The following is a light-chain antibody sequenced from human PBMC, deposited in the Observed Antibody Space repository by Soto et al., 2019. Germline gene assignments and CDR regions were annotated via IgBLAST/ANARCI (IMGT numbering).Light chain of an antibody. CDR2: GTS. CDR1: QSVSTSY. V-gene: IGKV3-20*01. Sequence: DIVLTQSPGILSLSPGERATLSCRASQSVSTSYLAWYQQKPGQAPRLLIYGTSSRATGTPDRFSGSGSGTDFTLTITRLEPEDFAVYYCQQCYSSTLTFGGGTKVDIX. CDR3: QQCYSSTLT. J-gene: IGKJ4*01.